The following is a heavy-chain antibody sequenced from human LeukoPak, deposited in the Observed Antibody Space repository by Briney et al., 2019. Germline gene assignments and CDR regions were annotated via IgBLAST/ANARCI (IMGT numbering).Heavy chain of an antibody. V-gene: IGHV1-69*02. J-gene: IGHJ4*02. Sequence: ASVKVSCKASGGTFSSYTISWVRQAPGQGLEWTGRIIPILGIANYAQKFQGRVTITADKSTSTAYMELSSLRSEDTAVYYCARVAAMVSGGPDYWGQGTLVTVSS. CDR2: IIPILGIA. CDR3: ARVAAMVSGGPDY. D-gene: IGHD5-18*01. CDR1: GGTFSSYT.